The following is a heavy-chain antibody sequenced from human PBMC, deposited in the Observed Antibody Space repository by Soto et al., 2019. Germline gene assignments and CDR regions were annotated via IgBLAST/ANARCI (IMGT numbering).Heavy chain of an antibody. J-gene: IGHJ4*02. V-gene: IGHV1-18*01. CDR2: ISAYNGNT. CDR3: ARYLERIVATPETLDY. CDR1: GYTFTSYG. D-gene: IGHD5-12*01. Sequence: QVQLVQSGAEVKKPGASVKVSCKASGYTFTSYGISWVRQAPGQGLEWMGWISAYNGNTNYAQKLQGRVTMNTDTSTSTAYMELRGRRSDDTAVYYCARYLERIVATPETLDYWGQGTLVTAFS.